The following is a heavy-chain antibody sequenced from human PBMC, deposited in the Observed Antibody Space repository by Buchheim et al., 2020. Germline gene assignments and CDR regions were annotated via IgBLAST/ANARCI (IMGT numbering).Heavy chain of an antibody. D-gene: IGHD3-3*01. CDR1: GGSISSGDYY. CDR2: LYYSGST. J-gene: IGHJ4*02. V-gene: IGHV4-30-4*01. CDR3: ARFKGITIFGVVSFFDY. Sequence: QVQLQESGPGLVKPSQTLSLTCTVSGGSISSGDYYWSWIRQPPGKGLEWIGYLYYSGSTYYNPSLKSRVTISVDTSKNHFPLKLSSVTAADTAVYYCARFKGITIFGVVSFFDYWGQGTL.